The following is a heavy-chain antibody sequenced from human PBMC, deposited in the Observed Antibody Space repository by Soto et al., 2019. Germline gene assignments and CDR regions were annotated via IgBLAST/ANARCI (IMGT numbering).Heavy chain of an antibody. Sequence: QVQLQESGPGLVKPSQTLSLTCTVSGGSISSGDYYWSWIRQPPGKGLEWIGYIYYSGSTYYNPSLKSPVPRPVDTSKHQFSLQLSSVTAADPAVYYCARVVALDYDAFDIWGQGTMVTVSS. J-gene: IGHJ3*02. CDR1: GGSISSGDYY. CDR2: IYYSGST. V-gene: IGHV4-30-4*01. D-gene: IGHD5-12*01. CDR3: ARVVALDYDAFDI.